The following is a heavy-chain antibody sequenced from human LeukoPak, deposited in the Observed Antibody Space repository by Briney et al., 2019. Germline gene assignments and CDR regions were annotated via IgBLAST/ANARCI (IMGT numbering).Heavy chain of an antibody. CDR1: GFTFSSYS. V-gene: IGHV3-21*01. J-gene: IGHJ4*02. CDR2: ISSSSSYI. CDR3: ARDLHFYDSRGSGFDY. Sequence: GGSLRLSCAASGFTFSSYSMNWVRQAPGKGLEWVSSISSSSSYIYYADSVKGRFTISRDNAQNSLYLQMNSLRAEDTAVYYCARDLHFYDSRGSGFDYWGQGTLVTVSS. D-gene: IGHD3-22*01.